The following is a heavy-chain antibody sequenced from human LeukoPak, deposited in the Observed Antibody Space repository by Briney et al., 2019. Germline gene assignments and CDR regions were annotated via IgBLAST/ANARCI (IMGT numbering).Heavy chain of an antibody. V-gene: IGHV3-23*01. CDR1: GFTFSSYT. CDR3: AKGTQTVPGYCSSTSCPFDY. J-gene: IGHJ4*02. Sequence: GGSLRLSCAASGFTFSSYTMSWVRQAPGKGPERVSGISSGADITYYADSVKGRFTISRDNSRNTLYLQMNSLRAEDTAVYYCAKGTQTVPGYCSSTSCPFDYWGQGTLVTVSS. D-gene: IGHD2-2*03. CDR2: ISSGADIT.